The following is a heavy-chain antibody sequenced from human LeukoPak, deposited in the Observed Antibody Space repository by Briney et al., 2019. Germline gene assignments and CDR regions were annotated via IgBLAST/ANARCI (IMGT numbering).Heavy chain of an antibody. CDR3: VRHTY. CDR1: GFTFSNYW. J-gene: IGHJ3*01. CDR2: IKPDGSEE. Sequence: GGSLRLSCASSGFTFSNYWMSWVRQAPGKGLEWVANIKPDGSEEYYVDSVKGRFSISRDNDKKSVNLQMNSLRVEDTAVYYCVRHTYWGQGTMVTVSS. V-gene: IGHV3-7*01.